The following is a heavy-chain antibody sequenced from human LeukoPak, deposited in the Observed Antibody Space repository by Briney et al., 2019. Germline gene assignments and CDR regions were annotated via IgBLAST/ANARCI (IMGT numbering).Heavy chain of an antibody. V-gene: IGHV4-30-2*01. CDR1: GGSISSGGYS. D-gene: IGHD6-13*01. Sequence: SETLSLTCTVSGGSISSGGYSWSWIRQPPGKGLEWIGYIYHCGSTYYNPSLKSRVTISVDRSKNQFSLKLSSVTAADTAVYYCARGEGSSWEYYFDYWGQGTLVTVSS. CDR2: IYHCGST. J-gene: IGHJ4*02. CDR3: ARGEGSSWEYYFDY.